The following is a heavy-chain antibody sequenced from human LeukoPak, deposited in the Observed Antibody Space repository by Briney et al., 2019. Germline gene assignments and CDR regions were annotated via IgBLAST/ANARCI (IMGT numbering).Heavy chain of an antibody. J-gene: IGHJ4*02. CDR2: ISGSGGST. CDR3: AKELDGYYYAAGFDY. CDR1: GFTFSSYA. V-gene: IGHV3-23*01. Sequence: GGSLRLSCAASGFTFSSYAMSWVRQAPGKGLEWVSAISGSGGSTYYVDSVKGRFTISRDNSKNTLYLQMNSLRAEDTAVYYCAKELDGYYYAAGFDYWGQGTLVTVSS. D-gene: IGHD3-22*01.